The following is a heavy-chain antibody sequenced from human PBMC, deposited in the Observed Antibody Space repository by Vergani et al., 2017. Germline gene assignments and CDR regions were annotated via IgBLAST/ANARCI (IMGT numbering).Heavy chain of an antibody. CDR3: ARTTLAVDELDY. V-gene: IGHV1-69*01. D-gene: IGHD6-19*01. CDR2: IIPIFGTA. Sequence: QVQLVQSGAEVKKPGASVKVSCKASGYTFTGYYMHWVRQAPGQGLEWMGGIIPIFGTANYAQKFQGRVTITADESTSTAYMELSSLRSEDTAVYYCARTTLAVDELDYWGQGTLVTVSS. CDR1: GYTFTGYY. J-gene: IGHJ4*02.